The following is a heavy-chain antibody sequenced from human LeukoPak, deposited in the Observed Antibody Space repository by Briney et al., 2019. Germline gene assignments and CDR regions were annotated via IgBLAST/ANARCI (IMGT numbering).Heavy chain of an antibody. CDR2: IKQDGSEE. D-gene: IGHD3-10*01. V-gene: IGHV3-7*01. J-gene: IGHJ4*02. CDR1: GFIFSNYW. CDR3: ARVRRGYYYGSGTLMDY. Sequence: PGGSLRLSCAASGFIFSNYWMTWVRQAPGKGLEWVANIKQDGSEEFYGDSVKGRFTNSRDNAKNSLYLQMYSLRAEDTAVYYCARVRRGYYYGSGTLMDYWGQGTLVTVSS.